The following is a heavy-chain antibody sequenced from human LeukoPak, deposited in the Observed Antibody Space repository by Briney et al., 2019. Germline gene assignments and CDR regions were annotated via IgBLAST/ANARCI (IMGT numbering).Heavy chain of an antibody. CDR2: IINSGGST. D-gene: IGHD6-19*01. Sequence: PGGSLRLSCAASGFTFSSYAMSWVRQAPGKGLEWVSGIINSGGSTLYADSVKGRFTISRDNSKNTLYLEMNSLRAEDTVVYYCAKRQWYCFDVWGQGVLVTVSS. J-gene: IGHJ4*02. CDR1: GFTFSSYA. CDR3: AKRQWYCFDV. V-gene: IGHV3-23*01.